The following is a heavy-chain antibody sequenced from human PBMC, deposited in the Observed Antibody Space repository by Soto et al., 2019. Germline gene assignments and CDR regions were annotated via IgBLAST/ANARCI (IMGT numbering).Heavy chain of an antibody. D-gene: IGHD2-2*01. CDR3: ASGSSTSCYYYYGMDG. V-gene: IGHV1-18*01. CDR1: GYTFTSYG. Sequence: ASVKVSCKASGYTFTSYGISWVRQAPGQGLEWMGWISAYNGNTNYAQKLQGRVTMTTDTSTSTAYMELRSLRSDDTAVYYCASGSSTSCYYYYGMDGWGQGTTVTVSS. J-gene: IGHJ6*02. CDR2: ISAYNGNT.